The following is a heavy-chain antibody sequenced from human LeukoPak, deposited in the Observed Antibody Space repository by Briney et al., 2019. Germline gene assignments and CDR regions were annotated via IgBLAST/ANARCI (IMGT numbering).Heavy chain of an antibody. V-gene: IGHV3-23*01. D-gene: IGHD3-22*01. CDR1: GFTFTSYA. CDR2: ISGSGGST. Sequence: PGGSPRLSCTASGFTFTSYAMSWVRQAPGKGLEWVSVISGSGGSTNHVDSVKGRFIISRDNSKNTLYLQMNSLRAEDTAIYYCAKESGDDGSGYYEVFDYWGQGTPVTVSS. CDR3: AKESGDDGSGYYEVFDY. J-gene: IGHJ4*02.